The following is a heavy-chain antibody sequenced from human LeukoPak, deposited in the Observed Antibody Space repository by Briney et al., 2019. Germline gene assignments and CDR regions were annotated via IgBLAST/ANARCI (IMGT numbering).Heavy chain of an antibody. CDR3: VRSSGSLNYNYYGMDV. V-gene: IGHV3-23*01. CDR1: GFIFSSYS. D-gene: IGHD6-19*01. J-gene: IGHJ6*02. CDR2: ITGSGGNT. Sequence: GGSLRLSCAASGFIFSSYSMSWVRQAPGKGLEWVSVITGSGGNTYYADSVKGRFTISRDDSKNTLSLQMSSLRPEDTALYYCVRSSGSLNYNYYGMDVWGQGTTITVSS.